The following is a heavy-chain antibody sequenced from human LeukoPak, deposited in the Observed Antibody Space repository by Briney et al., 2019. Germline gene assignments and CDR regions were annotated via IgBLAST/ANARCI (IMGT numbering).Heavy chain of an antibody. Sequence: ASVKVSCKASGYTFTGYYMHWVRQAPGQGLEWMGWINPNSGGTNYAQKFQGRVTMTRDTSISTAYMELSRLRSDGTAVYYCARDLYYYDSSGQYYGMDVWGQGETVTVSS. CDR2: INPNSGGT. CDR1: GYTFTGYY. CDR3: ARDLYYYDSSGQYYGMDV. D-gene: IGHD3-22*01. V-gene: IGHV1-2*02. J-gene: IGHJ6*02.